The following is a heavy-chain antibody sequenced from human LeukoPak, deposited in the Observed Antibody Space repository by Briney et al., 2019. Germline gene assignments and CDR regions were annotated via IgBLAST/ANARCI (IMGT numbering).Heavy chain of an antibody. CDR1: GFTFSSYW. J-gene: IGHJ2*01. Sequence: GGSLRLSCAASGFTFSSYWMHWVRQAPGKGLVWVSRLNSDGSSANYADSVKGRFTISRDNAKNTLYPQMNSLRDEDTAVYYCARKDCSSTSCYWYFDLWGRGTLVTVSS. V-gene: IGHV3-74*01. CDR3: ARKDCSSTSCYWYFDL. D-gene: IGHD2-2*01. CDR2: LNSDGSSA.